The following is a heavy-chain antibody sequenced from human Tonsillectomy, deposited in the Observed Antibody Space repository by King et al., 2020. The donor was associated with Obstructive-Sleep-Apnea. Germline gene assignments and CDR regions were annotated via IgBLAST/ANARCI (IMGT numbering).Heavy chain of an antibody. CDR1: GFTFSNYA. D-gene: IGHD5-18*01. CDR3: AKDRVYSSDAVDI. Sequence: VQLVESGGGLVQPGGSLRLSCAASGFTFSNYAMSWVRQAPGKGLEWGSGISSSGGSTYYADSVKRRYTISRDNSKNTLYVQMNSLRAEDTAVYYCAKDRVYSSDAVDIWGQGTMVTVSS. V-gene: IGHV3-23*04. J-gene: IGHJ3*02. CDR2: ISSSGGST.